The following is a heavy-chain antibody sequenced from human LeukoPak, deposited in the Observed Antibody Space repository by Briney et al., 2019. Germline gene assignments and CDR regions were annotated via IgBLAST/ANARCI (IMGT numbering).Heavy chain of an antibody. J-gene: IGHJ6*02. D-gene: IGHD2-2*01. CDR3: ARDGFGDVVVVPAALGYYYYGMDV. Sequence: SVKVSCKASGGTFSSYAISWVRQAPGQGLEWMGGIIPIFGTANHAQKFQGRVTITADESTSTAYMELSSLRSEDTAVYYCARDGFGDVVVVPAALGYYYYGMDVWGQGTTVTVSS. CDR1: GGTFSSYA. CDR2: IIPIFGTA. V-gene: IGHV1-69*13.